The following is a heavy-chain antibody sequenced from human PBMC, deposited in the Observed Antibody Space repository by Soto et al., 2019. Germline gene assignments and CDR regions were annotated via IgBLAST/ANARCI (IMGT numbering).Heavy chain of an antibody. D-gene: IGHD4-17*01. V-gene: IGHV3-33*01. CDR1: GFTFSSYG. CDR2: IWYDGSNK. J-gene: IGHJ6*02. CDR3: ARDRGLDKTYYYYGMDV. Sequence: LRLSCAASGFTFSSYGMHWVRQAPGKGLEWVAVIWYDGSNKYYADSVKGRFTISRDNSKNTLYLQMNSLRAEDTAVYYCARDRGLDKTYYYYGMDVWGQGTTVTVSS.